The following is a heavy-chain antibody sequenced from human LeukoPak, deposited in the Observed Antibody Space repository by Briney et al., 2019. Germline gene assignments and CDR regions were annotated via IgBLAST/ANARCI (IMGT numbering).Heavy chain of an antibody. CDR2: INPNSGGT. CDR1: GYTFTGYY. CDR3: ARGVYYYDLYYFDY. Sequence: ASVKVSCKASGYTFTGYYMHWVRQAPGQGLEWMGWINPNSGGTNYAQKFQGRVTMTRDTSISTAYMELSRLRSDDTAVYYCARGVYYYDLYYFDYWGQGTLVTVSS. V-gene: IGHV1-2*02. D-gene: IGHD3-22*01. J-gene: IGHJ4*02.